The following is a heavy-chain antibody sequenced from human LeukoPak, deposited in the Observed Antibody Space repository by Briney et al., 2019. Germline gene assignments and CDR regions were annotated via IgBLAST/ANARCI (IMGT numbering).Heavy chain of an antibody. Sequence: SETLSLTCTVSGGSISTTSYYWGWIRQPPGKGLEWIGSIYYSGSTYYNPSLKGRVTISVDTSKNQFSLKLSSVTAADTAVYYCARAFRARYFDLWGRGTLVTVSS. V-gene: IGHV4-39*01. CDR3: ARAFRARYFDL. D-gene: IGHD2/OR15-2a*01. CDR1: GGSISTTSYY. CDR2: IYYSGST. J-gene: IGHJ2*01.